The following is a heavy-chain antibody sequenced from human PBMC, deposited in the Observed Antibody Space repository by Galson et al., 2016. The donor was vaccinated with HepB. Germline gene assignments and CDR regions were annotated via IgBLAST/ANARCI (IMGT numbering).Heavy chain of an antibody. CDR3: VRDGILDY. CDR2: ISGSSNYV. CDR1: GFQFSSYS. Sequence: SLRLSCAASGFQFSSYSMHWVRQAPGKGLEWVSSISGSSNYVYYADAVKGRFTFSRDNAENSLYLQMNSLTVEDTAVYYCVRDGILDYWGQGTLVTVSS. D-gene: IGHD1-14*01. V-gene: IGHV3-21*01. J-gene: IGHJ4*02.